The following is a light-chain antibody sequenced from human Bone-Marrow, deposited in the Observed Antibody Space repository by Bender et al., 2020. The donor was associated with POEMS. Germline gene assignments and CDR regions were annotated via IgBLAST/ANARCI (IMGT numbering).Light chain of an antibody. CDR3: VAWDDTLNGWV. J-gene: IGLJ2*01. CDR1: SSNIGAVYD. V-gene: IGLV1-50*01. Sequence: QSVLTQPPSVSGAPGQRVTISCTGSSSNIGAVYDVHWYQQLPGTAPKLLIYGNNNRPSGVPDRFSGSKSGTSASLAISGLHSEDEADYYCVAWDDTLNGWVFGGGTKLTVL. CDR2: GNN.